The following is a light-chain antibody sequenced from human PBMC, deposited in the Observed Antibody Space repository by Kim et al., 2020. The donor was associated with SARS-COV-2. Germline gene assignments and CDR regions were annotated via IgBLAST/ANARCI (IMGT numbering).Light chain of an antibody. J-gene: IGLJ2*01. CDR2: DVS. CDR1: SSDVGGYNY. CDR3: SSCTSSSTLV. V-gene: IGLV2-14*03. Sequence: GQSITISWTGTSSDVGGYNYVSWYQQHPGKAPKLMIYDVSNRPSGVSNRFSGSKSGNTASLTISGLQAEDEADYYCSSCTSSSTLVFGGGTQLTVL.